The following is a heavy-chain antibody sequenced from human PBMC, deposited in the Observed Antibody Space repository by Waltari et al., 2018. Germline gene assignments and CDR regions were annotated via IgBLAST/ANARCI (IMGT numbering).Heavy chain of an antibody. CDR3: ARGSDPRFAAFVF. V-gene: IGHV1-18*04. CDR1: GYIFTRYG. J-gene: IGHJ3*01. Sequence: QIQMVKSGDEVKNPGASMRVSCKASGYIFTRYGFNWVRQAPGQGLEWMAWIAAYNYKTNYAEKFQDRVTVTIDLSTSTGYLELKSLTSDDTAVYYCARGSDPRFAAFVFWGRGTIITVSS. CDR2: IAAYNYKT. D-gene: IGHD3-16*01.